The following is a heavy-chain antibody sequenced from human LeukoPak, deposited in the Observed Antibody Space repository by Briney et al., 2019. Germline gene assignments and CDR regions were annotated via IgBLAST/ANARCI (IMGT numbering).Heavy chain of an antibody. CDR2: SYYSGST. D-gene: IGHD4-17*01. CDR1: CGSISYGDYC. CDR3: VRVPHGNNGHYGEFDY. Sequence: PSEMLFLSSTFACGSISYGDYCWSWMRQPPVKCLEWIGHSYYSGSTYYTLYLKSRVTISVDMSKNQLSLRLSSVTAADTAVYYCVRVPHGNNGHYGEFDYWGQGTLVTVSS. J-gene: IGHJ4*02. V-gene: IGHV4-30-4*01.